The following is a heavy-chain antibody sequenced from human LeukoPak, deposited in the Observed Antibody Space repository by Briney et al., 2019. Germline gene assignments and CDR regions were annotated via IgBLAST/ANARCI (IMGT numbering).Heavy chain of an antibody. CDR3: ARGAYSSSWLNFDY. CDR2: ISSSGSTI. Sequence: GGSLRLSCAASGFTFSDYYMSWIRQAPGKGLKWVSYISSSGSTIYYADSVKGRFTISRDNSKNTLYLQMNSLRTEDTAVYYCARGAYSSSWLNFDYWGQGTLVTVSS. V-gene: IGHV3-11*04. J-gene: IGHJ4*02. D-gene: IGHD6-13*01. CDR1: GFTFSDYY.